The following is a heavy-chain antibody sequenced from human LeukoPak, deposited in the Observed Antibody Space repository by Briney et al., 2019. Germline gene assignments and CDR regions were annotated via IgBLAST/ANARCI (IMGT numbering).Heavy chain of an antibody. CDR3: AKNPPHYDLGNNYYEGYFDY. V-gene: IGHV3-66*01. Sequence: GGSLRLSCAASGFSVSGNYMSWVRQAPGKGLEWVAIIYRGGDTYYADSVKGRFSISRDNSKNTLFLQMNSLSAEDTAVYYCAKNPPHYDLGNNYYEGYFDYWGQGTLVTVSS. CDR2: IYRGGDT. J-gene: IGHJ4*02. CDR1: GFSVSGNY. D-gene: IGHD3-3*01.